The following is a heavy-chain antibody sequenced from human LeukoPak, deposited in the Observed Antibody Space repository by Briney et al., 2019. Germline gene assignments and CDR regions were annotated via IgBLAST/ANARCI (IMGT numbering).Heavy chain of an antibody. D-gene: IGHD5-24*01. CDR1: GYTFTTYG. CDR3: ARGGTDGAFDI. CDR2: ISAYNGNT. Sequence: ASVKVSCKTSGYTFTTYGLSWVRQAPGQGLEWMGWISAYNGNTKYTQNLQGRVTMTRDTSTSTGYMELRSLRSDDTAVYYCARGGTDGAFDIWGRGTMVTVSS. J-gene: IGHJ3*02. V-gene: IGHV1-18*01.